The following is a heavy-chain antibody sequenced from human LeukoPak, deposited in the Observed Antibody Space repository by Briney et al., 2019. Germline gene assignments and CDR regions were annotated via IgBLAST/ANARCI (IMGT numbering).Heavy chain of an antibody. CDR3: AKAVYYGPFDI. CDR1: GLTFSTSW. V-gene: IGHV3-23*01. Sequence: GGSLRLSCAASGLTFSTSWMSWVRQAPGKVLEWVSAISGSGGSTYYADSVKGRFTISRDNSKNTLYLQMNSLRTEDTAVYYCAKAVYYGPFDIWGQGTMVTVSS. CDR2: ISGSGGST. D-gene: IGHD3-10*01. J-gene: IGHJ3*02.